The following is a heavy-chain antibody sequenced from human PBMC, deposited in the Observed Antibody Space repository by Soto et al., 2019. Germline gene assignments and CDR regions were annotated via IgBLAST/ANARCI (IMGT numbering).Heavy chain of an antibody. V-gene: IGHV3-30-3*01. CDR2: ISDEGSNT. CDR1: GFTFSSYA. D-gene: IGHD4-4*01. Sequence: QVQLVESGGGVVQPGRSLRLSCAASGFTFSSYAMHWVRQAPGKGLALVGVISDEGSNTYYADSVKGRVTISRANSKNTPDLQMTSLSAGGTSGYHCAIPVGRDDYNCGDFDLWGSGTLVTVSS. CDR3: AIPVGRDDYNCGDFDL. J-gene: IGHJ2*01.